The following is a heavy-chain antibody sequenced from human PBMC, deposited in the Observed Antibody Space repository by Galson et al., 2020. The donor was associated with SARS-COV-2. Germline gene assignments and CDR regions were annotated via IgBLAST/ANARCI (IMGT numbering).Heavy chain of an antibody. D-gene: IGHD1-26*01. CDR2: IYDSANT. J-gene: IGHJ4*02. CDR1: GGSVSSGAFS. CDR3: ARGQQTELLTPFDF. V-gene: IGHV4-30-2*01. Sequence: TLSLTCAVSGGSVSSGAFSWSWFRQPPGKGLEWIGYIYDSANTYYNPSLKSRVSISVDRSKNQFSLNLSSVTAADTAVYYCARGQQTELLTPFDFWGQGTLVTVSS.